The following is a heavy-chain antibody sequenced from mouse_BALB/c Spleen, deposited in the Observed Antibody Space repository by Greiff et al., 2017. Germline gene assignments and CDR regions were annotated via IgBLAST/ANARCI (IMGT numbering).Heavy chain of an antibody. V-gene: IGHV1S135*01. CDR2: IDPYNGGT. Sequence: EVQLQQSGPELVKPGASVKVSCKASGYAFTSYNMYWVKQSHGKSLEWIGYIDPYNGGTSYNQKFKGKATLTVDKSSSTAYMHLNSLTSEDSAVYYCATYDYDGEGLVAYWGQGTLVTVSA. J-gene: IGHJ3*01. CDR1: GYAFTSYN. CDR3: ATYDYDGEGLVAY. D-gene: IGHD2-4*01.